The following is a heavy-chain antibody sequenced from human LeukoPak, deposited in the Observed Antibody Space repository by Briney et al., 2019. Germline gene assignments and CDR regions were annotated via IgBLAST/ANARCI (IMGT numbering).Heavy chain of an antibody. D-gene: IGHD1-1*01. CDR2: ISGSGGST. CDR1: GFTFSSYA. V-gene: IGHV3-23*01. CDR3: AKSGRGPSDYYYGMDV. Sequence: GGSLRLSCAASGFTFSSYAMSWVRQAPGKGLEWVSAISGSGGSTYYADSVKGRFTISRDNSKNTLYLQMNSLRAEDTAVYYCAKSGRGPSDYYYGMDVWGLGTTVTVSS. J-gene: IGHJ6*02.